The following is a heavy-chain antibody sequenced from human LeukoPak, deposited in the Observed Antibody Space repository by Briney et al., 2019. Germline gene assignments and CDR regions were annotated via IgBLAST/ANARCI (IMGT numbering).Heavy chain of an antibody. D-gene: IGHD1-26*01. J-gene: IGHJ4*02. CDR1: GFTFSSYG. CDR2: IWYDGNNQ. CDR3: ASGGGESGSYLDY. Sequence: RGSLRLSSAASGFTFSSYGLHWGRQAPGKGLEWVAAIWYDGNNQYYADFVKGRFTVSRDNSRNTLYLQMDSLRADDTAVYYCASGGGESGSYLDYWGQGALVTVSS. V-gene: IGHV3-33*01.